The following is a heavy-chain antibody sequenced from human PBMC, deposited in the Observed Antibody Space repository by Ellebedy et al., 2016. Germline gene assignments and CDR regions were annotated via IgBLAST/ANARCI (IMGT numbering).Heavy chain of an antibody. CDR2: IWYDGSNK. D-gene: IGHD5-18*01. Sequence: GESLKISCAASGFTFSSYGMHWVRQAPGKGLEWVAVIWYDGSNKYYADSVKGRFTISRDNSKNTLYLQMNSLRAEDTAVYYCARDVSEDTAMVLGYWGQGTLVTVSS. CDR1: GFTFSSYG. CDR3: ARDVSEDTAMVLGY. V-gene: IGHV3-33*01. J-gene: IGHJ4*02.